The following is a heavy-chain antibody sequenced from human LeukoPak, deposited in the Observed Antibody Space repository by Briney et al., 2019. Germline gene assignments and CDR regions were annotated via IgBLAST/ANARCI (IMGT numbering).Heavy chain of an antibody. Sequence: PGGSLRLSCVASGFIFNDYAMQWVRQAPGKGLEWVALISYDGSNEFYADCVKGRFTISRDKSMNTLYLQMNSLKAEDTAVYYCGRDWARSGDYWGQGTLVTVSS. CDR2: ISYDGSNE. CDR3: GRDWARSGDY. D-gene: IGHD3-10*01. V-gene: IGHV3-30-3*01. J-gene: IGHJ4*02. CDR1: GFIFNDYA.